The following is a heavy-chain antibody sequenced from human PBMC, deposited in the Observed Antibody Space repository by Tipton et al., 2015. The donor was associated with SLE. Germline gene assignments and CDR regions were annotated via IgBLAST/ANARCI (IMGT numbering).Heavy chain of an antibody. CDR3: ARVAPAEVFDY. Sequence: TLSLTCAVYGESFNGYFWTWIRQPPGKGLEWIAEIIHSGVTNYDPSLRSRVTISEDMSKNQVSLKLSSVTAADTAVYYCARVAPAEVFDYWGQGTLVTVSS. CDR2: IIHSGVT. J-gene: IGHJ4*02. D-gene: IGHD2-2*01. CDR1: GESFNGYF. V-gene: IGHV4-34*12.